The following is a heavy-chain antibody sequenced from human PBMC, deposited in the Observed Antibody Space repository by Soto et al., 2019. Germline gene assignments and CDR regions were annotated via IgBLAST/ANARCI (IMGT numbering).Heavy chain of an antibody. D-gene: IGHD4-17*01. J-gene: IGHJ4*02. V-gene: IGHV3-30-3*01. CDR3: ARDRGYGNSNDY. Sequence: GGSLRLSCAASGFTFSSYAMHWVRQAPGKGLEWVAVISYDGSNKYYADSVKGRFTISRDNSKNTLYLQMNSLRAEDTAVYYCARDRGYGNSNDYWGQGTLITVSS. CDR2: ISYDGSNK. CDR1: GFTFSSYA.